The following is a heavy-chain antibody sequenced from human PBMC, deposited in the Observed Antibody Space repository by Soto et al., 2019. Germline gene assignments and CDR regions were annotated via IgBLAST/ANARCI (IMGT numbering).Heavy chain of an antibody. CDR1: GFTFSSYW. D-gene: IGHD6-19*01. CDR3: ARSGEQWLETGGFDY. V-gene: IGHV3-7*01. CDR2: IKQDGSEK. J-gene: IGHJ4*02. Sequence: EVQLVESGGGLVQPGGSLRLSCAASGFTFSSYWMSWVRQAPGKGLEWVANIKQDGSEKYYVDSVKGRFTISRDNAKNSLYLQMNSLRAEDTAVYYCARSGEQWLETGGFDYWGQGTLVTVSS.